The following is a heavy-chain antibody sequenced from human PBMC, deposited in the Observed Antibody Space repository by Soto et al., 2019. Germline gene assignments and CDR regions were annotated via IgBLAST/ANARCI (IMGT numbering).Heavy chain of an antibody. CDR3: ARVGHITNYGMAV. J-gene: IGHJ6*02. V-gene: IGHV1-69*01. D-gene: IGHD1-26*01. Sequence: QVPLFQSGAELKKPGSSVNVSCEASGGTFSSYPINWVRQAPVQELEWMVGIIPFFGTSIYAQKFQGRVRITEDDSTRTAYRELRSLRSEDTAVYYCARVGHITNYGMAVWGQGPTVTVSS. CDR2: IIPFFGTS. CDR1: GGTFSSYP.